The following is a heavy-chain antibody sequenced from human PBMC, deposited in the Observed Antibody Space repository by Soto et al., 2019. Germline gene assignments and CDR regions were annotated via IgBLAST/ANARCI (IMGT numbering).Heavy chain of an antibody. J-gene: IGHJ4*02. Sequence: QVQLQESGPGLVKPSGTLSLTCAVSGDSVTSNVWWSWVRQPPGKGLEWIGEAYHTGLTDYNPSLQSRVTMSVDTSKNEFSLKLTPLTAADTAIYYCARDAAVPGESDRFDYWGQGTLVCVSS. D-gene: IGHD6-19*01. V-gene: IGHV4-4*02. CDR3: ARDAAVPGESDRFDY. CDR2: AYHTGLT. CDR1: GDSVTSNVW.